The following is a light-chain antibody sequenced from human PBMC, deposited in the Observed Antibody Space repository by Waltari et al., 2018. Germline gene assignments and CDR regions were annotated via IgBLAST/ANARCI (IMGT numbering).Light chain of an antibody. Sequence: QSALAQPASVSGSPGQSITISCTGTGRDVGRYNSVSWYQQLPGKAPKVIIFDVSDRPSGVSTRFSGSKSGNTASLTISGLQAEDEADYYCGSYSGTTTYVFGTGTYVTVL. CDR2: DVS. V-gene: IGLV2-14*03. CDR3: GSYSGTTTYV. J-gene: IGLJ1*01. CDR1: GRDVGRYNS.